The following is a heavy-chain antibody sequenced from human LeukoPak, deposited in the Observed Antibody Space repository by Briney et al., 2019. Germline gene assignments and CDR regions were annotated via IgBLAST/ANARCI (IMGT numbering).Heavy chain of an antibody. D-gene: IGHD6-19*01. CDR3: AGGWYSSGWYYNSDTSYYGMDV. CDR1: GGSISSYY. V-gene: IGHV4-59*12. CDR2: IHYSGST. Sequence: SETLSLTCTVSGGSISSYYWSWIRQPPGKGLEWIGYIHYSGSTNYNPSLKSRVTISVDASKNQFSLKPSSVTAADSAVYYCAGGWYSSGWYYNSDTSYYGMDVWGQGTTVTVSS. J-gene: IGHJ6*02.